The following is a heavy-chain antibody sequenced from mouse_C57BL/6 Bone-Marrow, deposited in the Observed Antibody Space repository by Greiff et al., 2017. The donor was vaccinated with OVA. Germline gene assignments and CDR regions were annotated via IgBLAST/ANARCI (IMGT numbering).Heavy chain of an antibody. CDR3: ARSSTAYFDY. Sequence: EVKLVESGGGLVQPGGSLKLSCAASGFTFSDYYMYWVRQTPEQRLEWVAYISNGGGSTYYPDTVKGRFTISRDNAKNTLYLQMSRLKSEDTAVYYCARSSTAYFDYWGKGTTLTVSS. CDR1: GFTFSDYY. V-gene: IGHV5-12*01. CDR2: ISNGGGST. D-gene: IGHD1-2*01. J-gene: IGHJ2*01.